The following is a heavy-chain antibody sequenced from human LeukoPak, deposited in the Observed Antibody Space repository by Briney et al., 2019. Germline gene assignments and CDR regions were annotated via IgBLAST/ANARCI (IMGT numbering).Heavy chain of an antibody. CDR1: GYTLTRYY. CDR3: ARGPPTTMTNRYFGLFDP. D-gene: IGHD4-17*01. Sequence: GASVKVSCKPSGYTLTRYYIHWVRQAPGQGLEWMGIINPSGGTANYAQKNQGRVTMTRDTSTSTVYMELNSLKSEDTAVYYCARGPPTTMTNRYFGLFDPWGQGTPVTVSS. V-gene: IGHV1-46*01. J-gene: IGHJ5*02. CDR2: INPSGGTA.